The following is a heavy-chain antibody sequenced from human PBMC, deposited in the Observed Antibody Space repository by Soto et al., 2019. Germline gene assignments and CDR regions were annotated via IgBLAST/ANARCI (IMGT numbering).Heavy chain of an antibody. CDR1: GFTFSSYA. D-gene: IGHD3-10*01. Sequence: EVQLLESGGGLVQPGGSLRLSCAASGFTFSSYAMSWVRQAPGKGLEWVSAISGSGGSTYYADSVKGRFTISRDNSKNALYLQMNSLRAEDTAVYYCAKMEAFGELFLHFFDYWGQGTLVTVS. CDR2: ISGSGGST. V-gene: IGHV3-23*01. CDR3: AKMEAFGELFLHFFDY. J-gene: IGHJ4*02.